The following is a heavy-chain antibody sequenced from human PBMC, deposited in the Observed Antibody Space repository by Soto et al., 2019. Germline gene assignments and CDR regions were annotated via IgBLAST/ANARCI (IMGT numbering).Heavy chain of an antibody. D-gene: IGHD5-12*01. CDR2: MNLDTGGT. J-gene: IGHJ4*02. Sequence: QVQLVQSGAEVKKPGASVRVSCKASGYRFTNYYIHWVRQAPGQGLEWMGRMNLDTGGTTYAQKSQGRVTMTRDTSLSTADMEVTNLKSDDTAIYYCARDGHFARRGYSFAFDLWGQGTLVTVSS. V-gene: IGHV1-2*06. CDR3: ARDGHFARRGYSFAFDL. CDR1: GYRFTNYY.